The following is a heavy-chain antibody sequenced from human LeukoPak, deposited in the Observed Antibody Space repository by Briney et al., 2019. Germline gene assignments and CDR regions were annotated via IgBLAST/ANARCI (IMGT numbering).Heavy chain of an antibody. J-gene: IGHJ5*02. CDR3: ARDPYCSSSSCYTNWFDP. V-gene: IGHV4-61*02. CDR2: IYTSGST. Sequence: SETLSLTCTVSHGSISSGGYHWSWFRQPAGKGLEWIGRIYTSGSTNYNPSLKSRVTMSVDTSKNQFSLKLSSVTAADTAVYYCARDPYCSSSSCYTNWFDPWGQGTLVTVSS. CDR1: HGSISSGGYH. D-gene: IGHD2-2*02.